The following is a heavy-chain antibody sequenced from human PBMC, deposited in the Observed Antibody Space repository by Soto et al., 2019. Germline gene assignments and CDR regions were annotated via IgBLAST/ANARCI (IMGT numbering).Heavy chain of an antibody. CDR1: GGSISSGGYY. CDR2: IYYSGST. Sequence: QVQLQESGPGLVKPSQTLSLTCTVSGGSISSGGYYWSWIRQHPGKGLEWIGYIYYSGSTYYNPSLKSRVTISVDTSKNQFSLKLRSVTAADTAVYYCARGYNWNLTYWFDPWGQGTLVTVSS. D-gene: IGHD1-7*01. J-gene: IGHJ5*02. CDR3: ARGYNWNLTYWFDP. V-gene: IGHV4-31*03.